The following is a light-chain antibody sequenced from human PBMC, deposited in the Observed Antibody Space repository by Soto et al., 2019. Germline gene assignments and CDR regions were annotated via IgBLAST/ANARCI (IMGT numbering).Light chain of an antibody. V-gene: IGLV1-44*01. CDR3: AVCDGSLDGRV. CDR2: GQN. J-gene: IGLJ2*01. CDR1: SSNIGSNT. Sequence: QSVLTQPPSASGTPGQRVTISCSGSSSNIGSNTVNWYQQLPGTAPKLLTYGQNQRPSGVPDRFSGSKSGTSASLAISGLQSEDEADYYCAVCDGSLDGRVFGGGTKLTVL.